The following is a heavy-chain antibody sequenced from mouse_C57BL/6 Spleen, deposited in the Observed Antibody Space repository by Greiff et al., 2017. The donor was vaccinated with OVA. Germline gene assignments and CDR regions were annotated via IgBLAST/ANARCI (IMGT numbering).Heavy chain of an antibody. CDR3: TRGNYAYFDV. J-gene: IGHJ1*03. CDR1: GFTFSSYA. CDR2: ISSGGDYI. Sequence: EVNVVESGEGLVKPGGSLKLSCAASGFTFSSYAMSWVRQTPEKRLEWVAYISSGGDYIYYADTVKGRFTISRDNARNTLYLQMSSLKSEDTAMYYCTRGNYAYFDVWGTGTTVTVSS. D-gene: IGHD2-1*01. V-gene: IGHV5-9-1*02.